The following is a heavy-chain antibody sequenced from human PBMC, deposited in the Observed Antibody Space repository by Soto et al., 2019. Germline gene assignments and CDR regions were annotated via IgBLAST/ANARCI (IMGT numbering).Heavy chain of an antibody. Sequence: QVQLVQSGAEVKKPGASVKVSCKASGYTFTSYAMHWVRQAPGQRLEWMGWINAYNGNTNYAQKLQGRVTMTTDTSTSTAYMELRSLRSDDTAVYYCARDMKYSSSEPVDYWGQGTLVTVSS. V-gene: IGHV1-3*01. D-gene: IGHD6-6*01. CDR3: ARDMKYSSSEPVDY. J-gene: IGHJ4*02. CDR2: INAYNGNT. CDR1: GYTFTSYA.